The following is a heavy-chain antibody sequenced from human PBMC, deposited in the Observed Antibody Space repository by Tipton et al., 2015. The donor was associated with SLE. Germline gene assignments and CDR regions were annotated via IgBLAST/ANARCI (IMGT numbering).Heavy chain of an antibody. CDR3: ARFQGRTDYFDY. J-gene: IGHJ4*02. D-gene: IGHD1-14*01. CDR1: GFTVSSNY. Sequence: SLRLSCAASGFTVSSNYMTWVRQAPGKGLEWVSTIYTSGSTYYADSVKGRFTISRDTPKNTVSLQMNSLRAEDTAVYFCARFQGRTDYFDYWGQRTLVTVSS. CDR2: IYTSGST. V-gene: IGHV3-53*01.